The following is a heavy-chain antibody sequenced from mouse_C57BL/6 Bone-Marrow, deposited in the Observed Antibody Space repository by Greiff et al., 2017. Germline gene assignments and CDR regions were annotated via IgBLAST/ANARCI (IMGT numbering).Heavy chain of an antibody. CDR1: GYTFTDYY. J-gene: IGHJ3*01. CDR2: IFPGSGST. D-gene: IGHD4-1*02. CDR3: ARGNWDVFAY. V-gene: IGHV1-75*01. Sequence: VQLQQSGPELVKPGASVKISCKASGYTFTDYYINWVKQRPGQGLEWIGWIFPGSGSTYYNEKFKGKATLTVDKSSSTAYILLSSLTSEDSAVYVCARGNWDVFAYWGQGTLVTVSA.